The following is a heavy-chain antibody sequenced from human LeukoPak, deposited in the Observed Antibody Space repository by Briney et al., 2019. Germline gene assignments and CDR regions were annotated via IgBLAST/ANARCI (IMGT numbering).Heavy chain of an antibody. CDR2: IYYSGGT. J-gene: IGHJ5*02. CDR3: ARSHPFDH. CDR1: GTSIGSGRHY. Sequence: SQTLSLTCTVSGTSIGSGRHYWSWLRQHPGKGLEWIGYIYYSGGTYTTPSLKSRVTMSVDTSKNQFSPKLNSVTAADTAVYYCARSHPFDHWGQGTLVIVSS. V-gene: IGHV4-31*03.